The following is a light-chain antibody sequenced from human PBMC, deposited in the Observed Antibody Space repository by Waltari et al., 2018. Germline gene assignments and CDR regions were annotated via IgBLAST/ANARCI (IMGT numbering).Light chain of an antibody. Sequence: EIVLTQSPGTLSLSLGERVTLSCRASQSVSSSYLAWYQQKPGKAPRLLIYAASNRATGIPDRFSGRGSGTGFTLTISSLEPEDSAVYYCQQYGSTLITFGQGTRLEIK. CDR3: QQYGSTLIT. CDR2: AAS. J-gene: IGKJ5*01. CDR1: QSVSSSY. V-gene: IGKV3-20*01.